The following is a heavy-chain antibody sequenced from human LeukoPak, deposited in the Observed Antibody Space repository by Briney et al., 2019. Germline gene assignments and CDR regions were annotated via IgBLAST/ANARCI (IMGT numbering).Heavy chain of an antibody. Sequence: PGGSLRLSCAASGFTFDDYGMSWVRQAPGKGLEWVSGINWNGGSTGYADSVKGRFAISRDNAKNSLYLQMISLSVEDTAVYYCAREVRYTSSWYVYYYFDYWGQGTLVTVSS. CDR3: AREVRYTSSWYVYYYFDY. V-gene: IGHV3-20*04. D-gene: IGHD6-13*01. J-gene: IGHJ4*02. CDR2: INWNGGST. CDR1: GFTFDDYG.